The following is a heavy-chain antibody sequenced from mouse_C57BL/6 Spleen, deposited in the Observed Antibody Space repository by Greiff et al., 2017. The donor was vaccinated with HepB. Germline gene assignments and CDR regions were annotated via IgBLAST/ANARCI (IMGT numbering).Heavy chain of an antibody. V-gene: IGHV1-9*01. D-gene: IGHD2-3*01. CDR1: GYTFTGYW. Sequence: QVQLQQSGAELMKPGASVKLSCKATGYTFTGYWIEWVKQRPGRGLEWIGEILPGSGSTNYNKKFKGKATLPADTSSNTAYMQLSSLTTEDSAIYYCARSGYYQFPYYAMDYWGQGTSVTVSS. CDR3: ARSGYYQFPYYAMDY. CDR2: ILPGSGST. J-gene: IGHJ4*01.